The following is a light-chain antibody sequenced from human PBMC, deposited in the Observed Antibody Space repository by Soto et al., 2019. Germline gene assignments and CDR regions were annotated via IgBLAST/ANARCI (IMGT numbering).Light chain of an antibody. J-gene: IGLJ3*02. CDR1: THNIGSNY. CDR3: ASWDDSLSGRV. Sequence: QSGLTQPPSASGTPGQRVIISCSGKTHNIGSNYVYWYRHLPGTAPQLLIYRNNQRPSGVPDRFSGSKSRTSASLAISGLRSEDEADYYCASWDDSLSGRVFGGGTKLTVL. CDR2: RNN. V-gene: IGLV1-47*01.